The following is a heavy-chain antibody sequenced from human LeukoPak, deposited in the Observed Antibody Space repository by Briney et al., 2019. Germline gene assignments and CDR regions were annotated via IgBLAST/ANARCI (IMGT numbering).Heavy chain of an antibody. CDR1: GYTLTELS. Sequence: ASVKVSCKVSGYTLTELSMHCVRQAPGKGLEWMGGFDPEDGETIYAQKFQGRVTMTEDTSTDTAYMELSSLRSEDTAVYYCATVLRAMGREDYFDYWGQGTLVSVSS. J-gene: IGHJ4*02. D-gene: IGHD1-26*01. CDR2: FDPEDGET. CDR3: ATVLRAMGREDYFDY. V-gene: IGHV1-24*01.